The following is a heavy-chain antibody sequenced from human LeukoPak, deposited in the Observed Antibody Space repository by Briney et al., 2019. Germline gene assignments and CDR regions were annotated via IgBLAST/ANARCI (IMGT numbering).Heavy chain of an antibody. CDR1: GGSISSHY. V-gene: IGHV4-59*11. D-gene: IGHD4-23*01. Sequence: SETLSLTCTVSGGSISSHYWSWIRQSPGKGLEWIGYIYYSGSTNYNPSLKSRVTISVDTSKNQFSLKLSSVTAADTAVYYCATGGDYGGNSYYFDYWGQGTLATVSS. J-gene: IGHJ4*02. CDR3: ATGGDYGGNSYYFDY. CDR2: IYYSGST.